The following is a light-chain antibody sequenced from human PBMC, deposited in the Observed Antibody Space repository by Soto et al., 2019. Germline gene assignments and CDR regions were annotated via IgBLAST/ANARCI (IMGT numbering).Light chain of an antibody. J-gene: IGLJ3*02. CDR1: SSDVGGYNY. V-gene: IGLV2-8*01. CDR2: EVT. Sequence: QSALTQPPSASGSPGQSVTISCTGTSSDVGGYNYVSWYQQYPGRAPKLMIYEVTKRPSGVPDRFSGSKSGNTASLTVSGLQAEDEADYYCSSYAASNNFSLVFGGATKLTVL. CDR3: SSYAASNNFSLV.